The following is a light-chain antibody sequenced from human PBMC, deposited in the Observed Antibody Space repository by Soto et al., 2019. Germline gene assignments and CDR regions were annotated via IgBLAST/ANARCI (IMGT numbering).Light chain of an antibody. CDR2: GAS. CDR1: RSVASSF. CDR3: QQYGSSPTWT. Sequence: EIVLTQSPGTLSLSPGESATLSCRASRSVASSFLAWYQQKPGQAPRLLIYGASSRATGIPDRFSGSGSGTDFTLTISRLEPEHFAVYYCQQYGSSPTWTFGQRTKVDI. J-gene: IGKJ1*01. V-gene: IGKV3-20*01.